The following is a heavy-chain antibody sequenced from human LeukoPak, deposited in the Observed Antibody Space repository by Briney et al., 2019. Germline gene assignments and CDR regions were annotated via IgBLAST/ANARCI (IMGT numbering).Heavy chain of an antibody. V-gene: IGHV3-33*01. CDR2: IWYDGSNK. Sequence: PGRSLRLSCAASGFTFSSYGMHWVRQAPGKGLEWVAVIWYDGSNKYYADSVKGRFTISRDNSKNTLYLQMNSLRAEDTAVYYCARARYCSGGSCYFNAFDIWGQGTMVTVSS. CDR1: GFTFSSYG. J-gene: IGHJ3*02. D-gene: IGHD2-15*01. CDR3: ARARYCSGGSCYFNAFDI.